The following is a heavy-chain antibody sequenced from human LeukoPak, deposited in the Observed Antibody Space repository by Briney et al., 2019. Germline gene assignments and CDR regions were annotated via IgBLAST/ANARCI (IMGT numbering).Heavy chain of an antibody. J-gene: IGHJ3*02. CDR2: FDPEDGET. Sequence: ASVKVSCKVSGYTLTELSMHWVRQAPGKGLEWMGGFDPEDGETIYAQKFQGRVTMTEDTSTDTAYMELSSLRSEDTAVYYCATDGDRMNWNYGRLDAFDIWGQGTMVTVSS. CDR1: GYTLTELS. D-gene: IGHD1-7*01. CDR3: ATDGDRMNWNYGRLDAFDI. V-gene: IGHV1-24*01.